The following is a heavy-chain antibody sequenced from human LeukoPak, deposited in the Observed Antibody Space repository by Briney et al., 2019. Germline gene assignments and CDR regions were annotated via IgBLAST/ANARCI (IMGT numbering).Heavy chain of an antibody. CDR2: ISKDGSNK. V-gene: IGHV3-30-3*01. CDR3: TRDNYYDSSDKPLTAFDI. Sequence: PGRSLRLSCAASGFTFSRYVMHWVHQAPGKGLELVALISKDGSNKYYAVSVKGRFSISRDNSKNTLYLQMNSLRAEDTAMYYCTRDNYYDSSDKPLTAFDIWGQGTMVTVPS. D-gene: IGHD3-22*01. CDR1: GFTFSRYV. J-gene: IGHJ3*02.